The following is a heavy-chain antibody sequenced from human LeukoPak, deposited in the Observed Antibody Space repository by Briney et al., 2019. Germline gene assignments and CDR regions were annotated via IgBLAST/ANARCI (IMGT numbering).Heavy chain of an antibody. Sequence: ASVKVSCKASGYTFTDYYIHWVRQAPGQEFEWMGWITHKSGATKFAQKFQGRVTLTRDTSIRTVYMELSNLRSDDTATYYCVSWAGGNSDVASFDYWGQGTLVTVSS. V-gene: IGHV1-2*02. CDR2: ITHKSGAT. D-gene: IGHD2-21*01. CDR3: VSWAGGNSDVASFDY. CDR1: GYTFTDYY. J-gene: IGHJ4*02.